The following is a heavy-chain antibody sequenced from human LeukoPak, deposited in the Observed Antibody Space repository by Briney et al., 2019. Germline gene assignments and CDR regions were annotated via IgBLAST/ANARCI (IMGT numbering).Heavy chain of an antibody. J-gene: IGHJ4*02. CDR3: ARVYCSGGTCSFDY. Sequence: SQTLSLTCTVSGGSISSSSYYWGWIRHPPGKGLEWVGSIYYSGSTYYNPSLKSRATISVDTSKHQFSLGLSSVTAADTAVYYCARVYCSGGTCSFDYWGQGTLVTVSS. D-gene: IGHD2-15*01. CDR2: IYYSGST. CDR1: GGSISSSSYY. V-gene: IGHV4-39*01.